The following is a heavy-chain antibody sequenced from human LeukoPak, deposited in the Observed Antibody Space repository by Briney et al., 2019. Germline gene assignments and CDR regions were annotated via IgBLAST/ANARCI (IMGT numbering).Heavy chain of an antibody. D-gene: IGHD5-18*01. Sequence: GGSLRLSCAASGFTFSSYGIHWVRQAPGKGLEWVALISHDGSNKYYADSVKGRFTISRDNSKNTLYLQMNSLRAEDTAVYYCAKGTALVIYYFDYWGQGTLVTVSS. CDR3: AKGTALVIYYFDY. CDR1: GFTFSSYG. J-gene: IGHJ4*02. V-gene: IGHV3-30*18. CDR2: ISHDGSNK.